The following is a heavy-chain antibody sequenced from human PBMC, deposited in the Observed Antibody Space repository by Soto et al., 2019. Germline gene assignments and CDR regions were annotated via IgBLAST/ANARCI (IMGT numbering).Heavy chain of an antibody. D-gene: IGHD4-4*01. Sequence: QVQLVQSGAEVKKPGSSVKVSCKASGGTFSTSTIPWVRQAPGQGLEWMGRIIPIIGIINYAQKFQGRVTISADKFTGTAYMELTGLRSDDMAVYYCAGDPDSHYNDSHASSYPWGQGTLVTVSS. CDR2: IIPIIGII. J-gene: IGHJ5*02. CDR3: AGDPDSHYNDSHASSYP. CDR1: GGTFSTST. V-gene: IGHV1-69*08.